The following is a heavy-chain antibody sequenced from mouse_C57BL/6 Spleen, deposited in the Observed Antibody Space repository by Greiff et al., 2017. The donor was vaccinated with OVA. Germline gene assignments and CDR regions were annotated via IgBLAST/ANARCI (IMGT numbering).Heavy chain of an antibody. CDR1: GFNIKNTY. D-gene: IGHD2-14*01. CDR3: AMGEYEGGGFAY. V-gene: IGHV14-3*01. Sequence: VQLQQSVAELVRPGASVKLSCTASGFNIKNTYMHWVKQRPEQGLEWIGRIDPANGNTKYAPKFQGKATITADTSSNTAYLQLSSLTSEDAANYCGAMGEYEGGGFAYWGQGTLGTVSA. J-gene: IGHJ3*01. CDR2: IDPANGNT.